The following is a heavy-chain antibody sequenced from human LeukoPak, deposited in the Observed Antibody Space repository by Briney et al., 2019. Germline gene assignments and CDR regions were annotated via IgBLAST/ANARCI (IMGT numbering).Heavy chain of an antibody. D-gene: IGHD2-15*01. J-gene: IGHJ6*02. V-gene: IGHV4-30-4*01. Sequence: PSQTLSLTCTVSGGSISSGDYYWSWIRQPPGKGLEWIGYIYYSGSTYYNPSLKSRVTISVDTSKNQFSLRLSSVTAADTAVYYCARAENCSGGSRFFGKYGMDVWGQGTTVTVSS. CDR2: IYYSGST. CDR1: GGSISSGDYY. CDR3: ARAENCSGGSRFFGKYGMDV.